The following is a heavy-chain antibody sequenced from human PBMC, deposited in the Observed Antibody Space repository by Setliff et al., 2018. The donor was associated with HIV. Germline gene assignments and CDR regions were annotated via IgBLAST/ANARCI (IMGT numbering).Heavy chain of an antibody. CDR2: IYYSEST. CDR1: GVSISSGGYY. V-gene: IGHV4-31*03. J-gene: IGHJ3*02. CDR3: ARAPMVPRSEAFDI. Sequence: PSETLSLTCTVSGVSISSGGYYWSWIRQHSGKGLEWIGYIYYSESTYYNPSLRSRLTISMDTSKNQFSLKLSSVTAADTAVYYCARAPMVPRSEAFDIWGQGTMVTVSS. D-gene: IGHD3-10*01.